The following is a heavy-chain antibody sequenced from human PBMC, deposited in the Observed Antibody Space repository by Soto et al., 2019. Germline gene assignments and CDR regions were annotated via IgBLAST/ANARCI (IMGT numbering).Heavy chain of an antibody. CDR2: VYYRGRS. Sequence: SETLSLTCTVSGGSVSNSNYYWGWIRQSPGKGLGWIGSVYYRGRSYSKSSVKSRVTISVDTSKNQFSLNLNSVTASDTAVYFCVRQRTSVLTQAYFDYWGPGALVTVSS. CDR3: VRQRTSVLTQAYFDY. V-gene: IGHV4-39*01. CDR1: GGSVSNSNYY. J-gene: IGHJ4*02. D-gene: IGHD2-8*01.